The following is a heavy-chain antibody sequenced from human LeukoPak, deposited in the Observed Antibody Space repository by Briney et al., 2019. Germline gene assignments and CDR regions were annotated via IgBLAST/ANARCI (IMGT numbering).Heavy chain of an antibody. CDR3: ARLVRGIRGYNWFDP. V-gene: IGHV4-59*08. D-gene: IGHD3-10*01. J-gene: IGHJ5*02. CDR2: IYYSGST. CDR1: GGSISSYY. Sequence: SETLSLTCTVSGGSISSYYWSWIRQPPGKGMEWIGYIYYSGSTNYNPSLKSRVTISVDTSKNQFSLKLSSVTAADTAVYYCARLVRGIRGYNWFDPWGQGTLVTVSS.